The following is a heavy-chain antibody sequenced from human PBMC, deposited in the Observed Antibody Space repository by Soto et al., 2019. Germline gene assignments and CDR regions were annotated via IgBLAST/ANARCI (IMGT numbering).Heavy chain of an antibody. CDR2: TTTYNGNT. D-gene: IGHD6-19*01. V-gene: IGHV1-18*01. CDR3: ARDNGQWLVG. J-gene: IGHJ4*02. CDR1: GYGFTAYG. Sequence: QVQLVQSGAEVKKPGASVKVSCKTSGYGFTAYGITWVRQAPGQGFEWMGRTTTYNGNTKYAQKVQGRVTMTTDTSTSTAYMELRSLRLDGTAVYYCARDNGQWLVGWGQGTLVTVSS.